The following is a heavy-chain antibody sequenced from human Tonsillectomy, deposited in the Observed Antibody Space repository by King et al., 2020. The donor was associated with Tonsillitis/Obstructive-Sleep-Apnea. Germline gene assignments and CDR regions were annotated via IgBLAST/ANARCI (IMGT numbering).Heavy chain of an antibody. D-gene: IGHD5-12*01. J-gene: IGHJ3*02. CDR2: IRSKAYGVTT. CDR3: TRGGVVAAIGYAFDI. Sequence: VQLVESGGGLVEPGRSLRLSCTASGFTLGDYAMSWFRQAPGKGLEWVGLIRSKAYGVTTEYAASVKGRFTISRDDSKSIAYLQMNSLKTEDTAVYYCTRGGVVAAIGYAFDIWGQGTLVTVSS. CDR1: GFTLGDYA. V-gene: IGHV3-49*03.